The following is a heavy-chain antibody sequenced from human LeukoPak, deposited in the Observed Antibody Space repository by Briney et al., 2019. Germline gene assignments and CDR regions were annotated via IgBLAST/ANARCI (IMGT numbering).Heavy chain of an antibody. CDR3: ARDYGRSRDYGMDV. V-gene: IGHV3-30-3*01. Sequence: GGSLRLSCAASGFTLSSYAMHWVRQAPGKGLEWVAVIVYDGSNKYYADSVKGRFTISRDNSKNTLYLQMNSLRTEDTAVYYCARDYGRSRDYGMDVWGQGTTVTVSS. CDR2: IVYDGSNK. J-gene: IGHJ6*02. D-gene: IGHD3-10*01. CDR1: GFTLSSYA.